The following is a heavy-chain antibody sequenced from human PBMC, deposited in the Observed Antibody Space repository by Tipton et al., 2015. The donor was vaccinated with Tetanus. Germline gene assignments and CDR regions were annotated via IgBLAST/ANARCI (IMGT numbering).Heavy chain of an antibody. CDR3: ASTVGHSGGYYYYYGMDV. CDR2: IYYIGST. D-gene: IGHD3-16*01. Sequence: TLSLTCTVSGGSISSNYWSWIRQPPGKGLEWIGYIYYIGSTNYNPSLKSRVTISVDTSKNQFSLKLSSVTAADTAVYYCASTVGHSGGYYYYYGMDVWGQGTTVTVSS. CDR1: GGSISSNY. V-gene: IGHV4-59*01. J-gene: IGHJ6*02.